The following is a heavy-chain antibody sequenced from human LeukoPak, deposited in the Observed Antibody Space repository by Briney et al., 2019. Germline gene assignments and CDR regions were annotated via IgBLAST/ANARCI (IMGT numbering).Heavy chain of an antibody. CDR1: GFTFRRYW. CDR2: IKQDQSEK. J-gene: IGHJ4*02. Sequence: GGSLRLSCAASGFTFRRYWMSWARQAPGKGLEWVANIKQDQSEKYHVDSVKGRFTISRDNAKKSLYLQMDSLRVEDTAIYYCAREGVPDFWGQGTLVTVSS. CDR3: AREGVPDF. V-gene: IGHV3-7*01. D-gene: IGHD2-8*01.